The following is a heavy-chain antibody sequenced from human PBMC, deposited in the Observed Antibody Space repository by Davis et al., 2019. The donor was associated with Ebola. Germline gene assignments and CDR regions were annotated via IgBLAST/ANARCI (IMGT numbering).Heavy chain of an antibody. CDR3: ARDPLYYDFWIHDYYYYMDV. CDR1: GFTFSSYG. D-gene: IGHD3-3*01. V-gene: IGHV3-NL1*01. CDR2: IRGSGAST. Sequence: GESLKISCAASGFTFSSYGMHWVRLAPGKGLECVSSIRGSGASTFYADSVKGRFTISRDNSKNTLYLQMNSLRAEDTAVYYCARDPLYYDFWIHDYYYYMDVWGKGTTVTVSS. J-gene: IGHJ6*03.